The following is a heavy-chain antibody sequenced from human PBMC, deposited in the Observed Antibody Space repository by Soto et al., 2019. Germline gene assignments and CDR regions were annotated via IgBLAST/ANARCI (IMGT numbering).Heavy chain of an antibody. D-gene: IGHD1-1*01. CDR1: GYTFTGYY. J-gene: IGHJ6*02. CDR2: INPNSGGT. V-gene: IGHV1-2*04. CDR3: GRGGLAGTEYYCGMDV. Sequence: VASVKVSCKASGYTFTGYYMHWVRQAPGQGLEWMGWINPNSGGTNYAQKFQGWVTMTRDTSISTAYMELSRLRSDETSVYVCGRGGLAGTEYYCGMDVWGQGTTVTV.